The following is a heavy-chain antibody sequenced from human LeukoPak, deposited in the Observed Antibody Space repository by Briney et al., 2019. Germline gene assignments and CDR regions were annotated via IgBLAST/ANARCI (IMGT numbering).Heavy chain of an antibody. Sequence: ASVKVSCKVSGYTLTELSMHWVRQAPGKGLEWMGGFDPEDGETIYAQKFQGRVTMTEDTSTDTAYMELSSLRSKDTAVYYCASHLITMIVPLQVEGTGGSAPNEYFQHWGQGTLVTVSS. D-gene: IGHD3-22*01. CDR2: FDPEDGET. CDR1: GYTLTELS. CDR3: ASHLITMIVPLQVEGTGGSAPNEYFQH. V-gene: IGHV1-24*01. J-gene: IGHJ1*01.